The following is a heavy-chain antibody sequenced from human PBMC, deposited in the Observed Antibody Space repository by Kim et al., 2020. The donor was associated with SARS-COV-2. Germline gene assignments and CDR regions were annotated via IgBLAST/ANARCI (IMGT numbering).Heavy chain of an antibody. CDR2: ISGSGGST. D-gene: IGHD3-9*01. CDR3: ARHPYYDILTGYYMWYYYYYYGMDV. J-gene: IGHJ6*02. V-gene: IGHV3-23*01. Sequence: GGSLRLSCAASGFTFSSYAMSWVRQAPGKGLEWVSAISGSGGSTYYADSVKGRFTISRDNSKNTLYLQMNSLRAEDTAVYYCARHPYYDILTGYYMWYYYYYYGMDVWGQGTTVTVSS. CDR1: GFTFSSYA.